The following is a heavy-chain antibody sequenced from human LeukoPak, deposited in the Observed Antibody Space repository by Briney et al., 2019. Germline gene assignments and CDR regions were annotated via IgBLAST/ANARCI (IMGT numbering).Heavy chain of an antibody. CDR1: GYTFTSYG. V-gene: IGHV1-3*01. CDR3: ARDSGIAAAGNLDY. D-gene: IGHD6-13*01. J-gene: IGHJ4*02. CDR2: INAGNGNT. Sequence: ASVKVSCKASGYTFTSYGISWVRQAPGQGLEWMGWINAGNGNTKYSQKFQGRVTITRDTSASTAYMELSSLRSEDTAVYYCARDSGIAAAGNLDYWGQGTLVTVSS.